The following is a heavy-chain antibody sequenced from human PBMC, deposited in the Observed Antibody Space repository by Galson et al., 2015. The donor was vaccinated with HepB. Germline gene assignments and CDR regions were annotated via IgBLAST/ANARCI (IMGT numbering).Heavy chain of an antibody. J-gene: IGHJ6*02. CDR2: INPNSGGT. CDR1: GYTFTGYY. Sequence: SVKVSCKASGYTFTGYYMHWVRQAPGQGLEWRGWINPNSGGTNYAQKFQGWVTMTRDTSISTAYMELSRLRSDDTAVYYCARSLRSSGWYGYKPYYYYGMDVWGQGTTVTVS. D-gene: IGHD6-19*01. V-gene: IGHV1-2*04. CDR3: ARSLRSSGWYGYKPYYYYGMDV.